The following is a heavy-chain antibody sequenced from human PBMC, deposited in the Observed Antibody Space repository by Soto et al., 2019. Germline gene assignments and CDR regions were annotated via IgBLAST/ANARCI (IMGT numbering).Heavy chain of an antibody. J-gene: IGHJ3*01. CDR3: ARSPVGDAFNV. V-gene: IGHV3-21*01. CDR1: GLTFCSYS. CDR2: IRSGSDYI. Sequence: EVQLVEAGGGLVKPGGSLRLSCAASGLTFCSYSMNWVRQAPGKGLGGVASIRSGSDYICYADSVKGRFTISRDNAKNSLFLQMNSLTAEDTAVYSCARSPVGDAFNVWGQGTVVTVSS.